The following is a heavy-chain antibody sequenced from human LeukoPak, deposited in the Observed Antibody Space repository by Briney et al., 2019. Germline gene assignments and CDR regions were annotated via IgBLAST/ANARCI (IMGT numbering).Heavy chain of an antibody. CDR2: IDYSGST. CDR3: ARKVPYYDFWSGYYFDY. J-gene: IGHJ4*02. Sequence: PSETLSLTCTVSGGSISSGDYYWGWIRQPPGKGLEGIVYIDYSGSTYYNPSLKSRVTISVDTSKNQFSLKLSSVTAADTAVYYCARKVPYYDFWSGYYFDYWGQGTLVTVSS. V-gene: IGHV4-30-4*01. CDR1: GGSISSGDYY. D-gene: IGHD3-3*01.